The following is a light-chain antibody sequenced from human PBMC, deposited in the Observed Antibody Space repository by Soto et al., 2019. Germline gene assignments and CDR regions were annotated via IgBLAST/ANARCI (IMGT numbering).Light chain of an antibody. J-gene: IGLJ2*01. V-gene: IGLV2-14*01. CDR1: SSDVGGYNY. CDR3: SAYTSSSTLVG. Sequence: QSALTQPASVSGSPGQSITISCTGTSSDVGGYNYVSWYQQHPGKAPKLMIYDVSNRPSGVSNRLSGSKSGNTASLTISGLQAEYEADYYCSAYTSSSTLVGFGGGTKVTVL. CDR2: DVS.